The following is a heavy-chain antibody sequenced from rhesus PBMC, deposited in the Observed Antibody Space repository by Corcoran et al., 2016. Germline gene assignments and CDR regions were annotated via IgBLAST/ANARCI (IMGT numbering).Heavy chain of an antibody. J-gene: IGHJ4*01. CDR2: IYGSSTST. CDR1: GGSISESYR. V-gene: IGHV4S10*01. Sequence: QVQLQESGPGVVKPSETLSLTSAVPGGSISESYRGSLIRQPPGKGLEWIGYIYGSSTSTNYNPSLKRRVTISKDTSKNQFSLKLSSVTAADTAVYYCAGTGVINTDFDYWGQGVLVTVSS. CDR3: AGTGVINTDFDY. D-gene: IGHD3-34*01.